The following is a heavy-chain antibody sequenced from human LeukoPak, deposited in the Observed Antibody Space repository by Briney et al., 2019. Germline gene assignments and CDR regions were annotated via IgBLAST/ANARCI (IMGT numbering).Heavy chain of an antibody. Sequence: GGSLRLSCAASGFTFSSYEMNWVRQAPGKGLEWVSYISSSGSTIYYADSVKGRFTMSRDNAKNSLYLQMNSLRAEDTAVYYCARGTYYYDSSGPRENNWFDPWGQGTLVTVSS. CDR1: GFTFSSYE. D-gene: IGHD3-22*01. J-gene: IGHJ5*02. V-gene: IGHV3-48*03. CDR3: ARGTYYYDSSGPRENNWFDP. CDR2: ISSSGSTI.